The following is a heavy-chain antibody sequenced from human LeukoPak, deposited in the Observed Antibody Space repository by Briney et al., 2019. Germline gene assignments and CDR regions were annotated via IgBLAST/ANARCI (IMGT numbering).Heavy chain of an antibody. V-gene: IGHV3-23*01. J-gene: IGHJ6*03. CDR1: GFTFSSYA. Sequence: GGSLRLSCAAAGFTFSSYAITWVRQAPGKGLEWVSAIISSRGTTYYADSVKGRFTISRDNSKNTVYLQMNSLRVEDTAVYYCARGRRSSSGSGLDYYYYYMDVWGKGTTVTVSS. CDR2: IISSRGTT. D-gene: IGHD3-10*01. CDR3: ARGRRSSSGSGLDYYYYYMDV.